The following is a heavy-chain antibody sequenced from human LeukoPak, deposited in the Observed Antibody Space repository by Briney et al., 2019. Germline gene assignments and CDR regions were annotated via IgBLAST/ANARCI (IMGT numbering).Heavy chain of an antibody. Sequence: SETLSLTCAVSGYSISNGYYWGWIRQPAGKGLEWIGRIYTSGSTNYNPSLKSRVTISVDKSKNQFSLKLSSVTAADTAVYYCARGNWFDPWGQGTLVTVSS. V-gene: IGHV4-4*07. CDR3: ARGNWFDP. CDR2: IYTSGST. CDR1: GYSISNGYY. J-gene: IGHJ5*02.